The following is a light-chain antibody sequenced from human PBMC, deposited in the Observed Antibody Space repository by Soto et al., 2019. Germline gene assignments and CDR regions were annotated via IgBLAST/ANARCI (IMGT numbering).Light chain of an antibody. CDR3: AALDDKLNGPV. V-gene: IGLV1-44*01. Sequence: QSVLTQPPSASGTPGQRVTISCSGSSSNIGSNTVNWYQQLPGTAPKLLIHSNNQRPSAVPDRFSDSKSGTSASLAISGQQYEDEADYYCAALDDKLNGPVFAGGINLTVL. CDR2: SNN. CDR1: SSNIGSNT. J-gene: IGLJ2*01.